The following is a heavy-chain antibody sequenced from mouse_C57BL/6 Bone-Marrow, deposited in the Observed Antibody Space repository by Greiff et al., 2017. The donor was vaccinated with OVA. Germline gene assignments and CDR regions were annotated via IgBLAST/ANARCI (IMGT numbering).Heavy chain of an antibody. D-gene: IGHD1-1*01. Sequence: VQLKESGPELVKPGASVKISCKASGYSFTDYNMNWVKQSNGKSLEWIGVINPNYGTTSYNQKFKGKATLTVDQSSSTAYMQLNSLTSEDSAVYYCAREDYYGSSPYYAMDYWGQGTSVTVSS. CDR2: INPNYGTT. V-gene: IGHV1-39*01. J-gene: IGHJ4*01. CDR1: GYSFTDYN. CDR3: AREDYYGSSPYYAMDY.